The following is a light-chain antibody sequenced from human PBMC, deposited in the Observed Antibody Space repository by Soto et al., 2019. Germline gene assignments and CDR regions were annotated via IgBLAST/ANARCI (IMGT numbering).Light chain of an antibody. CDR3: SSYTSSSTPLSV. CDR2: EVS. J-gene: IGLJ1*01. Sequence: QAALAQPASVSGSPGQSITISCTGTSSDVGGYNYVSWYQQHAGKAPKLMIYEVSNRPSGVSNRFSGSKSGNTASLTISGLQAEDEADYYCSSYTSSSTPLSVFGTGTKVTVL. CDR1: SSDVGGYNY. V-gene: IGLV2-14*01.